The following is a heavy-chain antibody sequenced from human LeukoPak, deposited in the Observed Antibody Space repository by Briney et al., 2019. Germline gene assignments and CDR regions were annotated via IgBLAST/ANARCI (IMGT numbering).Heavy chain of an antibody. Sequence: ASVKVSCKASGYTFTGYYMHWVRQAPGQGLEWMGWINPNSGGTNYAQKFQGRVTMTRDTSISTAYMELSRLRSDDTAVYYCARGLGSGSRSAYYYYYYGMDVWGQGTTVTVSS. CDR2: INPNSGGT. CDR1: GYTFTGYY. CDR3: ARGLGSGSRSAYYYYYYGMDV. D-gene: IGHD3-10*02. J-gene: IGHJ6*02. V-gene: IGHV1-2*02.